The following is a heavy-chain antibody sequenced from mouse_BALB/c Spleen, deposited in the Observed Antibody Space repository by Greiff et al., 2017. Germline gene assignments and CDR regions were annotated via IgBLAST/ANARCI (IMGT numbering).Heavy chain of an antibody. V-gene: IGHV3-6*02. CDR3: AREGPYAMDY. Sequence: EVQLQESGPGLVKPSQSLSLTCSVTGYSITSGYYWNWIRQFPGNKLEWMGYISYDGSNNYNPSLKNRISITRDTSKNQFFLKLNSVTTEDTATYYCAREGPYAMDYWGQGTSGTVSS. CDR2: ISYDGSN. CDR1: GYSITSGYY. J-gene: IGHJ4*01.